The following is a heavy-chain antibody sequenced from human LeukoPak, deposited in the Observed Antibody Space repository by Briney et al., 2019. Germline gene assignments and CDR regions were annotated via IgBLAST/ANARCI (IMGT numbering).Heavy chain of an antibody. CDR3: ARESNLPTGYYDILTGYSLFDY. Sequence: ASVKVSCKASGYTFTSYYMHWVRQAPGQGLEWMGIINPSGGSTIYAQKLQGRVTMTRDTSTSTVYMELSSLRSEDTAVYYCARESNLPTGYYDILTGYSLFDYWGQGTLVTVSS. CDR2: INPSGGST. CDR1: GYTFTSYY. V-gene: IGHV1-46*01. D-gene: IGHD3-9*01. J-gene: IGHJ4*02.